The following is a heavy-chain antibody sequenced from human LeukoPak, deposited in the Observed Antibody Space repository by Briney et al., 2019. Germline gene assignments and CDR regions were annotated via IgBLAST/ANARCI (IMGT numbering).Heavy chain of an antibody. J-gene: IGHJ6*02. CDR2: FYYSGST. CDR3: SRLTNYGYHFFYGLDV. D-gene: IGHD3/OR15-3a*01. Sequence: NPSETLSLTCTVSGGSINNYYWNWVRQPPGKGLEWIGYFYYSGSTHYNPSLKSRVTISVDTSKNRFSLKLTSVTAADTAVYYCSRLTNYGYHFFYGLDVWGQGTTVTVSS. V-gene: IGHV4-59*08. CDR1: GGSINNYY.